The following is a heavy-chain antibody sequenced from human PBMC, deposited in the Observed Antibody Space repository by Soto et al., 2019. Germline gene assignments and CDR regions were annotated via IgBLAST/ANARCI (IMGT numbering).Heavy chain of an antibody. V-gene: IGHV1-3*01. J-gene: IGHJ4*02. CDR2: INAGNGNT. CDR3: ARVIGGWYYFDY. Sequence: QVQLVQSGAEVKKPGASVKVSCKASGYTFTSYAMHWVRQAPGQRLEWMGWINAGNGNTKYSQKFQGRVTITRDTSASTAYMELSSLRSEDTAVYYRARVIGGWYYFDYWGQGTLVTVSS. D-gene: IGHD6-19*01. CDR1: GYTFTSYA.